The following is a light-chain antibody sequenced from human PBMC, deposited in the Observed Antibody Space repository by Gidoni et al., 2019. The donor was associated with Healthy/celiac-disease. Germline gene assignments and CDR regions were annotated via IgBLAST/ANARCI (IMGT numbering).Light chain of an antibody. J-gene: IGKJ3*01. CDR2: LGS. Sequence: IVLTQSPLSLPVTPGEPASTSCRSSQSLLHSNGYNYLDWYLQKPGQSPQLLIYLGSNRASGGPDRFSGSGSGTDFTLKISRVEAEDVGVYYCMQALQTPPFTFGPGTKVDIK. CDR3: MQALQTPPFT. V-gene: IGKV2-28*01. CDR1: QSLLHSNGYNY.